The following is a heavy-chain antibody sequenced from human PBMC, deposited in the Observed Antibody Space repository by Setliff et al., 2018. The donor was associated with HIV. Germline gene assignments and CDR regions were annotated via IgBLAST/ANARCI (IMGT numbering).Heavy chain of an antibody. D-gene: IGHD6-6*01. CDR2: IKRDGSEK. Sequence: GGSLRLSCAASGFTFNTYWMDWLRQAPGKGLEWVANIKRDGSEKYYVDSVKGRFTISRDNAKNSLYLQMNSLRAEDTAVYYCARGHYSSSSGWGQGALVAVSS. CDR1: GFTFNTYW. V-gene: IGHV3-7*03. J-gene: IGHJ4*02. CDR3: ARGHYSSSSG.